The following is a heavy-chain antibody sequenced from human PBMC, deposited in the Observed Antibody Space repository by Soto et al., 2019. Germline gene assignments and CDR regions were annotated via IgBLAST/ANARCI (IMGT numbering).Heavy chain of an antibody. CDR1: GFTFDTYG. Sequence: QVQVVESGGGVVQPGRSLSLSCAASGFTFDTYGMHWVRQAPGKGLEWLAVTSWDEGSKYYADSVKGRFTISRDNSQNALYLQMDNLRPDGTAIYFCAGEGTGGDYWGVHWGQGTLVTVSS. CDR3: AGEGTGGDYWGVH. J-gene: IGHJ4*02. CDR2: TSWDEGSK. V-gene: IGHV3-30*05. D-gene: IGHD3-3*01.